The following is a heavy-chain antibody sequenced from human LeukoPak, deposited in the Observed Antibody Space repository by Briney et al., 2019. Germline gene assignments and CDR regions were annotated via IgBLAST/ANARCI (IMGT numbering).Heavy chain of an antibody. D-gene: IGHD2-2*02. J-gene: IGHJ6*03. Sequence: SETLSLTCTVSGGSISSYYWSWIRQPAGKGLEWIGRIYTSGSTNYNPSLKSRVTMSVDTSKNQFSLKLSSVTAADTAVYYCARDRSCSSTSCYTGPGYYYYYYTDVWGKGTTVTVSS. CDR1: GGSISSYY. V-gene: IGHV4-4*07. CDR2: IYTSGST. CDR3: ARDRSCSSTSCYTGPGYYYYYYTDV.